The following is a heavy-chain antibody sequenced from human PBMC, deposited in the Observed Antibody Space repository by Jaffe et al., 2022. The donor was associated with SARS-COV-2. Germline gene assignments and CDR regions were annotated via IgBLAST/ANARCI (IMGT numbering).Heavy chain of an antibody. Sequence: EVQLVESGGGLVQPGGSLRLSCAASGFTFSSYEMNWVRQAPGKGLEWVSYISSSGSTIYYADSVKGRFTISRDNAKNSLYLQMNSLRAEDTAVYYCAREEGIAAAGTNWFDPWGQGTLVTVSS. CDR3: AREEGIAAAGTNWFDP. CDR1: GFTFSSYE. D-gene: IGHD6-13*01. CDR2: ISSSGSTI. V-gene: IGHV3-48*03. J-gene: IGHJ5*02.